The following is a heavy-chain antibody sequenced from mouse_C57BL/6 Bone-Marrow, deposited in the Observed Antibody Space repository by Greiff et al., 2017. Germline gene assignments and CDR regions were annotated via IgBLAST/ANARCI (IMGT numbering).Heavy chain of an antibody. D-gene: IGHD2-1*01. Sequence: QVQLQQPGAELVKPGASVKMSCKASGYTFTSYWITWVKQRPGQGLEWIGDIYPGSGSTNYNEKLKSKATLTVDTSSSTAYIQLSSLTSEDSAVYYCARSVTSFDYWGQGTTLTVSS. CDR1: GYTFTSYW. CDR2: IYPGSGST. V-gene: IGHV1-55*01. CDR3: ARSVTSFDY. J-gene: IGHJ2*01.